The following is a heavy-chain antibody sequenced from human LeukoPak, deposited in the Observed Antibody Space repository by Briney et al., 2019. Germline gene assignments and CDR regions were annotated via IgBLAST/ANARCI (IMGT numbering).Heavy chain of an antibody. CDR2: ISGSGGST. D-gene: IGHD6-13*01. V-gene: IGHV3-23*01. CDR1: GFTFSSYA. CDR3: AKVSIAAAGKFDY. Sequence: GGSLRLSCAASGFTFSSYAMSWVRQAPGKGLEGVSAISGSGGSTYYADSGKGRFTISRDNSKNTLYLQMNSLRAEDTAVYYCAKVSIAAAGKFDYWGQGTLVTVSS. J-gene: IGHJ4*02.